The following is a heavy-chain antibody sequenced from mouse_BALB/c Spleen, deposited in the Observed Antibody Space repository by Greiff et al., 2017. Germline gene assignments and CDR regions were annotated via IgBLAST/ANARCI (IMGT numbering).Heavy chain of an antibody. CDR2: INPSTGYT. V-gene: IGHV1-7*01. Sequence: QVQLKQSGPELVKPGASVKMSCKASGYTFTSYWMHWVKQRPGQGLEWIGYINPSTGYTEYNQKFKDKATLTSDKSSSTAYMELSSLTSEDSAVYYCARWGDPDMDYWGQGTSVTVSS. CDR1: GYTFTSYW. CDR3: ARWGDPDMDY. J-gene: IGHJ4*01.